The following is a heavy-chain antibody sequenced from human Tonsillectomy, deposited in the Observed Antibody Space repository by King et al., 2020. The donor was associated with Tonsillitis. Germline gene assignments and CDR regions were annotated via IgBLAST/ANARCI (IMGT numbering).Heavy chain of an antibody. J-gene: IGHJ3*02. CDR1: GFTFSSYA. CDR2: ISYDGNNK. D-gene: IGHD4-17*01. Sequence: VQLVESGGGVVQPGRSLRLSCAASGFTFSSYAIHWVRQAPGKGLEWVAVISYDGNNKYYADSVKGRFTLSRDNSKNTPYLQMNSLGAEETAVYYCARVADYGDYLEETFDIWGQGTMVTVSS. CDR3: ARVADYGDYLEETFDI. V-gene: IGHV3-30*01.